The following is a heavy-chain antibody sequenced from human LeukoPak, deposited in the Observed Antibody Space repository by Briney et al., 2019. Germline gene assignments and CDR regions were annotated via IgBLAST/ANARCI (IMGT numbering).Heavy chain of an antibody. CDR2: ITGTGGST. CDR1: GFTFSTYA. D-gene: IGHD4-17*01. J-gene: IGHJ4*02. Sequence: GGSLRLSCAASGFTFSTYAMSWVRQAPGQGLEWVSTITGTGGSTYCADSVKGRFTISRDNSKNTLYLQMNSLRAEDTAVYYCARDSYGDFSFDYWGQGTLVTVSS. CDR3: ARDSYGDFSFDY. V-gene: IGHV3-23*01.